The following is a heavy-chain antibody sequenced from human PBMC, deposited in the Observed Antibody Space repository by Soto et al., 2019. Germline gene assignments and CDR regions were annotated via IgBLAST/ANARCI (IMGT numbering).Heavy chain of an antibody. Sequence: PGGSLRLSCAASGFTFSSYAMSWVRQAPGKGLEWVSAISGSGGSTYYADSVKGRFTISRDNSKNTLYLQMNSLRAEDTAVYYCAKDSSITFFGVAPPGGFDYSGPGPLVTVSS. CDR3: AKDSSITFFGVAPPGGFDY. V-gene: IGHV3-23*01. D-gene: IGHD3-3*01. J-gene: IGHJ4*02. CDR1: GFTFSSYA. CDR2: ISGSGGST.